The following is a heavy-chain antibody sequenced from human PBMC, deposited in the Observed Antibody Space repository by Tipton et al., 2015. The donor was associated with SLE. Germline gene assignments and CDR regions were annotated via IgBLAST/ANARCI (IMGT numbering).Heavy chain of an antibody. CDR2: IYYSGST. Sequence: LKLSCAVYGGSFSDNYWSWIRQPPGKGLEWIGYIYYSGSTNYNPSLKSRVTISVDTSKNQFSLKLSSVTAADTAVYYCASIYCSGGSCPNAFDIWGQGTMVTVSS. V-gene: IGHV4-59*08. CDR3: ASIYCSGGSCPNAFDI. D-gene: IGHD2-15*01. CDR1: GGSFSDNY. J-gene: IGHJ3*02.